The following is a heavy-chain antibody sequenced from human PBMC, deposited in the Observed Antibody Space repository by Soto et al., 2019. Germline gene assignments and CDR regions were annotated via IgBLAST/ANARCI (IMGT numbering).Heavy chain of an antibody. Sequence: SETLSLTCTVSGGSIINYYWSWIRQPPGKRLDWIGYIYHSGSANYNPSLKSRVTMSVDTSKNQFSLKLISVTAADTAVYYCARHGHSSDWYGSWDYWGQGTLVTVSS. CDR2: IYHSGSA. J-gene: IGHJ4*02. D-gene: IGHD6-19*01. V-gene: IGHV4-59*08. CDR3: ARHGHSSDWYGSWDY. CDR1: GGSIINYY.